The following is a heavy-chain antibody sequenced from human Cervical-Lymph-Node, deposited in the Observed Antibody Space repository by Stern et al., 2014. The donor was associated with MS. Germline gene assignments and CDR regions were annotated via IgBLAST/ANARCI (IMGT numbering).Heavy chain of an antibody. V-gene: IGHV3-23*04. D-gene: IGHD5-18*01. CDR2: ITVNGAST. CDR3: ATNPVNSFGFVYRYFDY. CDR1: GLTFTTYA. Sequence: EDQLVESGGGLVQPGGSQRLSCAASGLTFTTYALSWVRQAPGKGLEWVSTITVNGASTSSADSVKGRFTLSRDNSKNTLYLHMSSLRADDSAVYYCATNPVNSFGFVYRYFDYWGQGALVTVSS. J-gene: IGHJ4*02.